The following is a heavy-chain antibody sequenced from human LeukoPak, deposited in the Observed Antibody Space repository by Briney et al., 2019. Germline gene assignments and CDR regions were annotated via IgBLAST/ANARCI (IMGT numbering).Heavy chain of an antibody. CDR2: INHSGST. CDR3: ARGLRNYGFDY. Sequence: PSETLSLTCAVYGGSFSGYYRSWIRQPPGKGLEWIGEINHSGSTNYNPSLKSRVTISVDTSKNQFSLKLSSVTAADTAVYYCARGLRNYGFDYWGQGTLVTVSS. V-gene: IGHV4-34*01. CDR1: GGSFSGYY. D-gene: IGHD3-10*01. J-gene: IGHJ4*02.